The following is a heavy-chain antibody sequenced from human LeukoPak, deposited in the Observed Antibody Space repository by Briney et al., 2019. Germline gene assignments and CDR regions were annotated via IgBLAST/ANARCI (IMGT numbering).Heavy chain of an antibody. J-gene: IGHJ4*02. D-gene: IGHD4-17*01. CDR1: GFTFSSYG. V-gene: IGHV3-30*02. Sequence: GGSLRLSCAASGFTFSSYGMHWVRQAPGKGLEWVPVIWYDGSNKYYADSVKGRFTISRDNSKNTLYLQMNSLRAEDTAVYYCAKDVDDYGFSPMWYWGQGTLVTVSS. CDR2: IWYDGSNK. CDR3: AKDVDDYGFSPMWY.